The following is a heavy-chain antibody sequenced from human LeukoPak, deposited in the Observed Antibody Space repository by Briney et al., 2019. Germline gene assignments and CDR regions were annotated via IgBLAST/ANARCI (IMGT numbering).Heavy chain of an antibody. D-gene: IGHD6-13*01. Sequence: PGGSLRLSCAASGFTFSSYAMSWVRQAPGKGLEWVSAISGSGGSTYYADSVKGRFTISRDNSKNTLYLQMNSLRAEDTAVYYCAKDIGAVIAAADVDYWGQGTLVTVSS. CDR1: GFTFSSYA. CDR2: ISGSGGST. J-gene: IGHJ4*02. CDR3: AKDIGAVIAAADVDY. V-gene: IGHV3-23*01.